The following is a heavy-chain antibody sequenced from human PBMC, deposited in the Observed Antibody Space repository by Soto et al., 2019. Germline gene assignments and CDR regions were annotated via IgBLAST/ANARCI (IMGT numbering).Heavy chain of an antibody. CDR3: ASDPVAGTYFDY. CDR1: GYTFTTYG. D-gene: IGHD6-19*01. CDR2: INAYNGNT. J-gene: IGHJ4*02. Sequence: QVQLVQSGAEVKEPGASVKVSCKASGYTFTTYGISWVRQAPGQGLEWMGWINAYNGNTNYAQNLQGRVTMTTDTSTSTTYMELRSLRSDDTAVYYCASDPVAGTYFDYWCQGTLVTVSS. V-gene: IGHV1-18*01.